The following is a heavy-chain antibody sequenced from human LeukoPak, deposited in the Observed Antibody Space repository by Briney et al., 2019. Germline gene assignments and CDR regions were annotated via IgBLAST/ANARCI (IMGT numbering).Heavy chain of an antibody. V-gene: IGHV1-69*13. D-gene: IGHD2-8*01. Sequence: ASVKVSCKASGGTFSSYAISWVRQAPGQGLEWMGGIIPIFGTANYAQKFQGRVTITADESTSTAYMELSRLRSDDTAVYYCARDLGYCTNGVCHTRFDYWGQGTLVAVSS. CDR3: ARDLGYCTNGVCHTRFDY. J-gene: IGHJ4*02. CDR2: IIPIFGTA. CDR1: GGTFSSYA.